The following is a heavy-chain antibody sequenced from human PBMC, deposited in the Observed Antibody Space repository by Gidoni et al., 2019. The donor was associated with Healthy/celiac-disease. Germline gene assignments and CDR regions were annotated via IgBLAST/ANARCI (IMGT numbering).Heavy chain of an antibody. V-gene: IGHV2-26*01. J-gene: IGHJ3*02. CDR2: IFSNDEK. D-gene: IGHD6-19*01. Sequence: QVTLKESRPVLVKPTETLTLTCTVSGFSLSNARMGVSWIRQSPGKALEWLAHIFSNDEKSYRTSLKSRLNISKDTSKSQVVLTMTNMDPGDTATYYCARLAVAGSVSYAFDIWGQGTMVTVSS. CDR1: GFSLSNARMG. CDR3: ARLAVAGSVSYAFDI.